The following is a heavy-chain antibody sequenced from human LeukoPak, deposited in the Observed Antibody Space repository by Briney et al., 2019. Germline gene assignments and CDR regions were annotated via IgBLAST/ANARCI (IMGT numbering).Heavy chain of an antibody. CDR2: VSNTGRT. V-gene: IGHV4-59*11. D-gene: IGHD3-22*01. CDR1: DRSLSGHY. Sequence: SETLSLTCTISDRSLSGHYWSWIRQPPGKRLEWIGYVSNTGRTKYNPSLQSRVTISIDTSKSQFSLKLTSVTSADTAVYSCARLLDNDSSGDPDTFDVWGQGTTVIVSS. CDR3: ARLLDNDSSGDPDTFDV. J-gene: IGHJ3*01.